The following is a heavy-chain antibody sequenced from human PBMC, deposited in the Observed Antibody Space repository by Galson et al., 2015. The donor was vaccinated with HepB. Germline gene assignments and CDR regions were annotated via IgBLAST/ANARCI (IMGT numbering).Heavy chain of an antibody. Sequence: SETLSLTCAVSGGSISSSNWWSWVRQPPGKGLEWIGEIYHSESTNYNPSLKSRVTISIDKSKNQFSLKLSSVTAADTAVYYCARVGTIFGVVRYYGMDVWGQGTTVTVSS. J-gene: IGHJ6*02. CDR2: IYHSEST. D-gene: IGHD3-3*01. V-gene: IGHV4-4*02. CDR1: GGSISSSNW. CDR3: ARVGTIFGVVRYYGMDV.